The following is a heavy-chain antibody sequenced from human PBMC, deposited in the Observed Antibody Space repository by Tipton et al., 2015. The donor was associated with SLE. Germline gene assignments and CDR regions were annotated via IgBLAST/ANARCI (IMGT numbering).Heavy chain of an antibody. V-gene: IGHV3-33*08. CDR1: GFTFSSYG. Sequence: SLRLSCAASGFTFSSYGMHRVRQAPGKGLEWVAVIWYDGSIKYYADSVKGRFTISRDNSKNTLYLQMNSLRAEDTAVYYCATKDRSRSGGDWYSFDYWGQGTLVTVSS. D-gene: IGHD2-21*02. J-gene: IGHJ4*02. CDR3: ATKDRSRSGGDWYSFDY. CDR2: IWYDGSIK.